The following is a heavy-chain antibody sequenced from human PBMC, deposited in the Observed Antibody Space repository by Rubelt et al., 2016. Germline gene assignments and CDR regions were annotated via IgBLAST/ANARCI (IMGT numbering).Heavy chain of an antibody. J-gene: IGHJ4*02. D-gene: IGHD3-16*01. CDR2: IYHSGST. CDR1: GGSIISSNW. V-gene: IGHV4-4*02. Sequence: QVQLQESGPGLVKPSGTLSLTCAVSGGSIISSNWWSWVRQPPGKGLEWIGGIYHSGSTNYKPSLKGRVTLTVDNSKNQFSLKRGSGTAADTAVYYCASSNDYVWGSPDSWGQGTLVTVSS. CDR3: ASSNDYVWGSPDS.